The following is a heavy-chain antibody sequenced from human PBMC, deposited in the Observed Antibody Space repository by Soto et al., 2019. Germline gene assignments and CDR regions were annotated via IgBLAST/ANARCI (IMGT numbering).Heavy chain of an antibody. V-gene: IGHV3-53*01. CDR2: IYSGGST. J-gene: IGHJ1*01. D-gene: IGHD3-22*01. CDR3: ARDRVESGYPEYFQH. Sequence: DVQLVESGGGLIQPGGSLRLSCAASGFTVSSNYMSWVRQAPGKGLEWVSVIYSGGSTYYADSVKGRFTISRDNSKNTLYLQMNGLRAEDTAVYYCARDRVESGYPEYFQHWGQGTLVTVSS. CDR1: GFTVSSNY.